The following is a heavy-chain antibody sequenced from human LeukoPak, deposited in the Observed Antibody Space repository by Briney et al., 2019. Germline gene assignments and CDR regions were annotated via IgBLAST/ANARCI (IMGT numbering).Heavy chain of an antibody. J-gene: IGHJ5*02. CDR1: GGSISSYY. CDR3: ARDLGGSDSSGYPP. V-gene: IGHV4-59*01. Sequence: PSETLSLTCTVSGGSISSYYWSWIRQPPGKGLEWIGYIYYSGSTNYNPSLKSRVTISVETYKNQFSLKLSSVTAADTAVYYCARDLGGSDSSGYPPWGQGTLVTVSS. CDR2: IYYSGST. D-gene: IGHD3-22*01.